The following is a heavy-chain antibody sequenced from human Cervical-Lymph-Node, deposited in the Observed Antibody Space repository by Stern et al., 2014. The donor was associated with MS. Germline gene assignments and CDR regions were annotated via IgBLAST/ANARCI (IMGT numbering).Heavy chain of an antibody. J-gene: IGHJ4*02. D-gene: IGHD1-1*01. V-gene: IGHV3-53*01. CDR3: ARDTSSPERSDW. CDR1: GFTVSRDS. CDR2: ITNVGST. Sequence: EVQLVESGGGVIQPGGSLRLSCTASGFTVSRDSMTWVRQAPGKGLEWVSLITNVGSTFYTDSVKVRFTISRDDSKNTVYLHMTSLRAEVTAMYYCARDTSSPERSDWWGQGTLVTVSS.